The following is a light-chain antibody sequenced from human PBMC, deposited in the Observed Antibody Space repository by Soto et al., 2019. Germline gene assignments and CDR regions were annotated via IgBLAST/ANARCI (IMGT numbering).Light chain of an antibody. CDR3: SSYAGRDIWV. Sequence: QSALTQPPAASGSRGQSVTISCTGTSVDINYVSWFQQHPGKAPKLIICEVTKRPSGVPDRFSGSKSGDTASLNVSGIQDYYEADYYCSSYAGRDIWVFGGGTKLTVL. J-gene: IGLJ3*02. CDR1: SVDINY. CDR2: EVT. V-gene: IGLV2-8*01.